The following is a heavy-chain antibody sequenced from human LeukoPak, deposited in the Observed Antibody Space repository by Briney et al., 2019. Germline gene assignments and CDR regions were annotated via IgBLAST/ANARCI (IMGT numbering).Heavy chain of an antibody. CDR2: INHSGST. D-gene: IGHD3-3*01. CDR1: GGSFSGYY. V-gene: IGHV4-34*01. J-gene: IGHJ5*02. CDR3: ARGRLHYDFWSGYYTPNWFDP. Sequence: SETLSLTCAVYGGSFSGYYWSWICQPPGKGLEWIGEINHSGSTNYNPSLKSRVTISVDTSKNQSSLKLSSVTAADTAVYYCARGRLHYDFWSGYYTPNWFDPWGQGTLVTVSS.